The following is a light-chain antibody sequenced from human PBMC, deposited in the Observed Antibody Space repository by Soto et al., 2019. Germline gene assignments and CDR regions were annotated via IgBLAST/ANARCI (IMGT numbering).Light chain of an antibody. CDR2: GAS. CDR1: QSVSSN. CDR3: QQYNNWPPIT. Sequence: EIVMTQSPATLSVSPGERATLSCRASQSVSSNLAWYQQKPGQAPRLLIYGASTRATGIPDRFSGSGSGTEFSLTFSSLQSEDFAVYYCQQYNNWPPITFGQGTRLEIK. V-gene: IGKV3-15*01. J-gene: IGKJ5*01.